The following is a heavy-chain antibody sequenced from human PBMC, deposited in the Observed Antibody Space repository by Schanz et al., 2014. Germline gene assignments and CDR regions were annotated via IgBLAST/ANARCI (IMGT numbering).Heavy chain of an antibody. CDR1: GFTFSSYS. J-gene: IGHJ4*02. CDR2: ISSSGTTI. V-gene: IGHV3-48*01. Sequence: VQLVESGGGVVQPGRSLRLSCAASGFTFSSYSMNWVRQAPGKGLEWVSSISSSGTTIYYADSVRGRFTISRDRFQNTLYLRMSSLRAEDTAVYYCARPRFDYGEVDYWGQGTLVTVSS. CDR3: ARPRFDYGEVDY. D-gene: IGHD4-17*01.